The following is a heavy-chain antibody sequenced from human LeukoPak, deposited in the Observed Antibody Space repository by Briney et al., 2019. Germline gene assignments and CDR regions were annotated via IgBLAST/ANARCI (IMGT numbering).Heavy chain of an antibody. V-gene: IGHV3-74*01. CDR3: ARGGGLDV. J-gene: IGHJ6*02. D-gene: IGHD3-16*01. Sequence: GGSLRLSCVASGFTFSRYWMHWVRQAPGKGLVWVSRIKGDGSSISYADSVKGRFTISRDNAKNSLYLQMSNLRAEDTAVYFCARGGGLDVWGQGATVTVSS. CDR1: GFTFSRYW. CDR2: IKGDGSSI.